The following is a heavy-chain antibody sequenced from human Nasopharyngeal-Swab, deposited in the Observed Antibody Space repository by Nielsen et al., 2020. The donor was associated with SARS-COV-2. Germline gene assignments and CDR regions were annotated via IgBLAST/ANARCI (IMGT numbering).Heavy chain of an antibody. CDR3: AREGENDSSGYFSDAFDI. V-gene: IGHV3-48*03. CDR2: ISSSGSTI. J-gene: IGHJ3*02. Sequence: GASLKISCAASGFTFSRYEMNWVRRAPGKGLEWVSSISSSGSTIYYADSVKGRFTISRDNAKNSLYLQMNSLRAEDTAVYYCAREGENDSSGYFSDAFDIWGQGTMVTVSS. D-gene: IGHD3-22*01. CDR1: GFTFSRYE.